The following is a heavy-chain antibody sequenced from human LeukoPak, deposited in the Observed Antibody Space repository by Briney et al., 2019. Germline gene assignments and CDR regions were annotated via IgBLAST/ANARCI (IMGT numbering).Heavy chain of an antibody. CDR3: VRGAGIIGRPDYFDH. J-gene: IGHJ4*02. V-gene: IGHV4-39*07. CDR2: IFYGDSP. D-gene: IGHD2/OR15-2a*01. Sequence: SETLSLTCTVSGGSISNNNYYWGWIRQPPGKGLEWIGSIFYGDSPYYNPSLKSRLTISVDTSKNQFSVKLSSVTAADTAVYYCVRGAGIIGRPDYFDHWGQGTLVTVSS. CDR1: GGSISNNNYY.